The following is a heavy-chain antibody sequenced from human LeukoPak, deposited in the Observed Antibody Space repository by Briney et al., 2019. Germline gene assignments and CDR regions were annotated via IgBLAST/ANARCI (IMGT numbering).Heavy chain of an antibody. J-gene: IGHJ4*02. CDR3: ARAQWELRGFNY. V-gene: IGHV3-20*04. D-gene: IGHD1-26*01. CDR2: INWNGGST. Sequence: RPGGSLRLSCAASGFTVSTNYMSWVRQAPGKGLEWVSGINWNGGSTGYADSVKGRFTISRDNAKNSLYLQMNSLRAEDTALYYCARAQWELRGFNYWGQGTLVTVSS. CDR1: GFTVSTNY.